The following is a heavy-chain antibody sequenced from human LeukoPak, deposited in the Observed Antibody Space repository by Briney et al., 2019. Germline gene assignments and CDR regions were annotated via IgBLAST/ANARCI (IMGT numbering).Heavy chain of an antibody. CDR1: GDSFSGYY. V-gene: IGHV4-34*01. CDR3: ARGVATVKN. CDR2: ISHSGST. D-gene: IGHD4-17*01. Sequence: SETLSLTCGVYGDSFSGYYWSWIRQPPGMGLEWIAEISHSGSTNYNPSLRSRVTISVDTSKNQFSLKLSSVTAAGTAVYYCARGVATVKNWGQGTLVTVSS. J-gene: IGHJ4*02.